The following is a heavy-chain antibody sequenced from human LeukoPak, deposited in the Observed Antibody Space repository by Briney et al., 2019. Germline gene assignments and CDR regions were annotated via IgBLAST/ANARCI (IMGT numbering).Heavy chain of an antibody. CDR3: AKDVFYYGSIGYYDY. CDR2: ISGSGGST. Sequence: PGGSLRLSCAASGFTFSSYAMSWVRQAPGKGLEWVSAISGSGGSTYYADSVKGRFTISRDNSKNTLYLQMNSLRAEDTAVYYCAKDVFYYGSIGYYDYWGQGTLVTVSS. D-gene: IGHD3-22*01. CDR1: GFTFSSYA. J-gene: IGHJ4*02. V-gene: IGHV3-23*01.